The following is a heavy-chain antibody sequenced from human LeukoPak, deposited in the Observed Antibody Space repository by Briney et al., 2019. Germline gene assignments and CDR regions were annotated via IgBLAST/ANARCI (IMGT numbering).Heavy chain of an antibody. CDR1: GFTFNTYA. J-gene: IGHJ3*01. CDR3: ARKDGSDDAFDV. CDR2: ISSNGDST. D-gene: IGHD5-24*01. V-gene: IGHV3-23*01. Sequence: GGSLRLSCAASGFTFNTYAMTWVRQAPGKGLEWVSGISSNGDSTYYADSVKGRFTISRDNAKNSLDLRMNSLGADDTAVYYCARKDGSDDAFDVWGQGTMVTVSS.